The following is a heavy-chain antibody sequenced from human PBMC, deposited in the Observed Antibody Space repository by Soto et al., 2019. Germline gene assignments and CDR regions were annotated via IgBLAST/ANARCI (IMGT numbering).Heavy chain of an antibody. D-gene: IGHD1-26*01. V-gene: IGHV5-51*01. J-gene: IGHJ4*02. CDR2: IYPADSNT. Sequence: GESLKISCKVSGYSFTIYWIGWVRQMPGKGLEWMGIIYPADSNTKYSPSLQGQVSISADRSISTAYLQWSSLKASDTAIYYCARGNSGSYGSFDYWGQGTPVTVSS. CDR3: ARGNSGSYGSFDY. CDR1: GYSFTIYW.